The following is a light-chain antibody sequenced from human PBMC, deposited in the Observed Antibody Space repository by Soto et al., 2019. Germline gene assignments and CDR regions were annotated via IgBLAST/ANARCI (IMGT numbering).Light chain of an antibody. J-gene: IGKJ1*01. CDR2: KAS. V-gene: IGKV1-5*03. CDR1: QSISSW. CDR3: QQYNSYWM. Sequence: DIQMTQSPSTLSASVGDGVTITCRASQSISSWLAWYQQKPGKAPKLLIYKASSLESGVPSRFSGSGSGTEFTLTISSLQPDDFATYYCQQYNSYWMFGQGTKVEIK.